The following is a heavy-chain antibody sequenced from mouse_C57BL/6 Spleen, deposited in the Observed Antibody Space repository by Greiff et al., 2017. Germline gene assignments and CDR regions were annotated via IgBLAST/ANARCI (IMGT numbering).Heavy chain of an antibody. J-gene: IGHJ4*01. D-gene: IGHD1-1*01. CDR2: INYDGSST. CDR3: AREDYYGSRYAMDY. Sequence: EVMLVESEGGLVQPGSSMTLSCTASGFTFSDYYMAWVRQVPEKGLEWVANINYDGSSTYYLDSLKSRFIISRDNAKNILYLQMSSLKSEDTATYYCAREDYYGSRYAMDYWGQGTSVTVSS. CDR1: GFTFSDYY. V-gene: IGHV5-16*01.